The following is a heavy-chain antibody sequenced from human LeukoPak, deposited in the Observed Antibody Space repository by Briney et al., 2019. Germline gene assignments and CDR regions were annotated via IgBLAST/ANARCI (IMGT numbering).Heavy chain of an antibody. CDR1: GFTFKDYG. J-gene: IGHJ6*02. V-gene: IGHV3-9*01. CDR2: INWNGGGT. CDR3: AKHMRATNTYSFFGLDV. D-gene: IGHD1-26*01. Sequence: SLRLSCAATGFTFKDYGMHWVRQPLGKGLEWVSSINWNGGGTDYADSVKGRFTISRDNAKNSLYLQLSSLRPEDTALYYCAKHMRATNTYSFFGLDVWGQGTTVTVSS.